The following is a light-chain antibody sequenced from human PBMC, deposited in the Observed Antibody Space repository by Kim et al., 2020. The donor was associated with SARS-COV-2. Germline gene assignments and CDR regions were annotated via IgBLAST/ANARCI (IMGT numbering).Light chain of an antibody. CDR3: QKYNSAPCT. J-gene: IGKJ1*01. CDR1: QGITNS. Sequence: GDRVTLTCRASQGITNSLAWYQQKPGKVPQLLIYAASALQSGVPSRFSGSGSGTDFTLTISSLQPEDVATYYCQKYNSAPCTFGQGTKVDIK. CDR2: AAS. V-gene: IGKV1-27*01.